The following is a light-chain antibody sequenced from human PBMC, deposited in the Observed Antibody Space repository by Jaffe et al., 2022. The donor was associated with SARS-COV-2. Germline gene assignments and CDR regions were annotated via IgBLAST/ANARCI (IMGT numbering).Light chain of an antibody. CDR2: AAS. J-gene: IGKJ3*01. V-gene: IGKV1-39*01. Sequence: DIQMTQSPSSLSASVGDRVTITCRASQSISSYLNWYQQRPGKAPKLLMSAASSLQSGVPSRFSGSGSGTDFTLTISSLQPEDFATYYCQQSYSTPRITFGPGTKVDIK. CDR1: QSISSY. CDR3: QQSYSTPRIT.